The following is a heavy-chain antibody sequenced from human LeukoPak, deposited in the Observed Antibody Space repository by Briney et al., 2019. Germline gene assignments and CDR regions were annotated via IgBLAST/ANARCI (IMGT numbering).Heavy chain of an antibody. CDR2: INPNSGGI. V-gene: IGHV1-2*06. D-gene: IGHD2-2*01. CDR1: GGTFSSYA. J-gene: IGHJ4*02. CDR3: ARACSSTSCPLDY. Sequence: ASVKVSCKASGGTFSSYAISWVRQAPGQGLEWMGRINPNSGGINYAQKFQGRVTMTRDTSISTAYMELSRLRSDDTAVYYCARACSSTSCPLDYWGQGTLVTVSS.